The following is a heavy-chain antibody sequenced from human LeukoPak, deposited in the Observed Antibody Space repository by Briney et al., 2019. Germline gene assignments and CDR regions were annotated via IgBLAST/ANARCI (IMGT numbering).Heavy chain of an antibody. J-gene: IGHJ4*02. CDR2: ISGDVVKT. D-gene: IGHD7-27*01. CDR1: GFTFHDYA. V-gene: IGHV3-43*02. CDR3: AKDLGY. Sequence: GGSLRLSCAASGFTFHDYAMHWVRQAPGKGRDWGSLISGDVVKTYYADSVKGRFTISSDNSKNSLYLQMNSLRIEDTALYYCAKDLGYWGQGTMVTVSS.